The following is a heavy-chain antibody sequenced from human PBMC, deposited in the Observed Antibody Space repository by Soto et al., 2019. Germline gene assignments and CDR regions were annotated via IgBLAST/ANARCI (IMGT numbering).Heavy chain of an antibody. CDR3: ARLGGSYAVPHFDY. Sequence: PADTLSVTWTVSGGSISSYYWSWIRQPPGKGLEWMGYIYYSGTTTNYNPSLKSRVTLSVDTSKNQFSLKLSSVTAADTAVYYCARLGGSYAVPHFDYWGQGTLVTVS. CDR2: IYYSGTTT. CDR1: GGSISSYY. J-gene: IGHJ4*02. D-gene: IGHD1-26*01. V-gene: IGHV4-59*08.